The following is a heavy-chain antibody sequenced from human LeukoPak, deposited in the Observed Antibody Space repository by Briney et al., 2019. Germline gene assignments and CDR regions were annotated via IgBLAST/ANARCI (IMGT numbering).Heavy chain of an antibody. CDR3: ARISKVAVAGIGY. CDR1: GYTFTSYG. J-gene: IGHJ4*02. D-gene: IGHD6-19*01. V-gene: IGHV1-2*02. CDR2: INPNSGGT. Sequence: ASVKVSCKASGYTFTSYGISWVRQAPGQGLEWMGWINPNSGGTNYAQKFQGRVTMTRDTSISTAYMELSRLRSDDTAVYYCARISKVAVAGIGYWGQGTLVTVSS.